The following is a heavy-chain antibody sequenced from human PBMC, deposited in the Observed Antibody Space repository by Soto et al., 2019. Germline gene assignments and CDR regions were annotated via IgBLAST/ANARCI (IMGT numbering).Heavy chain of an antibody. CDR2: IWYDGSDK. CDR3: ARDRYYGSSNYNRPPDY. CDR1: GFIFSNYS. Sequence: QAQLVESGGGVVQPGRSLRLSCAASGFIFSNYSMHWVRQAPGKGLEWVAVIWYDGSDKYYADSVKGRFTISRDNSKNTLYLQNNSLRAENTVMYYCARDRYYGSSNYNRPPDYWGQGTLVTVSS. D-gene: IGHD3-10*01. J-gene: IGHJ4*02. V-gene: IGHV3-33*01.